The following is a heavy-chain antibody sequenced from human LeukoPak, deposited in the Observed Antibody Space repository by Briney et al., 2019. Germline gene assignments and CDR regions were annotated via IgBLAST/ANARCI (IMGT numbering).Heavy chain of an antibody. V-gene: IGHV3-15*01. CDR1: RFTFSNAW. CDR3: TTDRDYGDYPECYFDY. J-gene: IGHJ4*02. Sequence: GGPLRLSCAASRFTFSNAWMSWLRQAPGKGLEWVGHIKSKRDGRTTDYAAPVRGRFTISRDDSKTTLYLQLTSLRTEDTAVYYCTTDRDYGDYPECYFDYWGQGTLVTDST. D-gene: IGHD4-17*01. CDR2: IKSKRDGRTT.